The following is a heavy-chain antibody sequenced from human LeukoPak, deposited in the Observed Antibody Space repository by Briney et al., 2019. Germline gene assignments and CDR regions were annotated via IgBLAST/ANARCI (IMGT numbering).Heavy chain of an antibody. CDR1: CGSISSGGYY. CDR3: ARGGGITMVRGDPEYFQH. D-gene: IGHD3-10*01. J-gene: IGHJ1*01. CDR2: IYYSGST. V-gene: IGHV4-31*03. Sequence: SQTLSLTCTVSCGSISSGGYYWSWIRQHPGNGLEWIGYIYYSGSTYYNPSLKSRVTISVDTSKNQFSLKLSSVTAADTAVYYCARGGGITMVRGDPEYFQHWGQGTLVTVSS.